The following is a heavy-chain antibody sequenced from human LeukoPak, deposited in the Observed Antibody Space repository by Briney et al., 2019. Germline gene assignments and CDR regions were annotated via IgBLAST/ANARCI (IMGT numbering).Heavy chain of an antibody. D-gene: IGHD3-10*01. CDR1: GFILSSYV. Sequence: GRSLRLSCGASGFILSSYVLHWVRQAPGKGLEWVALVSLDGSNKYYADSVKGRFTISRDNSKNTLYLQMNSLRAEDTAVYYCARSPFGSVAYYFDYWGQGILVTASS. CDR3: ARSPFGSVAYYFDY. CDR2: VSLDGSNK. V-gene: IGHV3-30*04. J-gene: IGHJ4*02.